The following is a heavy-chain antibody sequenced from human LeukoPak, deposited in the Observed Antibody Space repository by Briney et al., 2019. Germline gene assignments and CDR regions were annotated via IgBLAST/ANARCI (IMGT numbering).Heavy chain of an antibody. CDR2: IGSSGSAGGNI. CDR1: GFRFSGFG. D-gene: IGHD2-21*01. J-gene: IGHJ6*03. V-gene: IGHV3-48*02. CDR3: ARAPTPYFTYYMDV. Sequence: GGSLRLSCAASGFRFSGFGMNWVRQAPGKGLEWISYIGSSGSAGGNIYYAVSVKGRFTVSRDNAKDSLFLQMNSLQDADTAVYYCARAPTPYFTYYMDVWGKGTTVTVSS.